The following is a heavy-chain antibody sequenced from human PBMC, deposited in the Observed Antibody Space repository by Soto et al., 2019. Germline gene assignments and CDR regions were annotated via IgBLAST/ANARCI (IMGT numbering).Heavy chain of an antibody. Sequence: GASVKVSCKASGGTFSSYAISWVRQAPGQGLEWMGGIIPIFGTANYAQKFQGRVTITADESTSTAYMELSSLRSEDTAVYYCARGISSSGSYRTSRDYGMDVWGQGTTVTVSS. CDR1: GGTFSSYA. CDR3: ARGISSSGSYRTSRDYGMDV. J-gene: IGHJ6*02. D-gene: IGHD1-26*01. CDR2: IIPIFGTA. V-gene: IGHV1-69*13.